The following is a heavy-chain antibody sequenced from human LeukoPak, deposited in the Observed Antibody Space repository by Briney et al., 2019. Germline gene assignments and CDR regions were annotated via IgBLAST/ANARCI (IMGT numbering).Heavy chain of an antibody. CDR1: GFTFSSYA. CDR2: ISYDGSNK. J-gene: IGHJ6*02. D-gene: IGHD2-8*01. V-gene: IGHV3-30-3*01. CDR3: ARDRRCTNGVCYAYYYYGMDV. Sequence: GRSLRLSCAASGFTFSSYAMHWVRQAPGKGLEWVAVISYDGSNKYYADSVKGRFTISRDNSKNTLYPQMNSLRAEDTAVYYCARDRRCTNGVCYAYYYYGMDVWGQGTTVTVSS.